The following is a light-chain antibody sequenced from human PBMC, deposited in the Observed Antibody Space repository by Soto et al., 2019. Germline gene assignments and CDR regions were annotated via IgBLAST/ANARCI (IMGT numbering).Light chain of an antibody. Sequence: EIVLTQSPGTLSLSPGERATLSCRASQSVSSSYLAWYQRKPGQAPRLLIYGASSRATGIPDRFSGSGSGTDFTLTISRLEPEDFAVYYCQQYGSFTFGPGTKVDIK. CDR3: QQYGSFT. J-gene: IGKJ3*01. CDR2: GAS. CDR1: QSVSSSY. V-gene: IGKV3-20*01.